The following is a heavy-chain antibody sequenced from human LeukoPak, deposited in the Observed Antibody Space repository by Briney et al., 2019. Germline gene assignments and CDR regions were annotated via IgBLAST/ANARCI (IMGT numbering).Heavy chain of an antibody. CDR3: ARARVSYDFWSGYYDY. D-gene: IGHD3-3*01. CDR2: ISYDGGDP. J-gene: IGHJ4*02. V-gene: IGHV3-74*01. Sequence: GGSLRLSCAASGFTFSSYWMHWVRQAPGKGLVWVSRISYDGGDPSYADSVKGRFTISRDNAKNTLYLQMNSLTAEDTAVYYCARARVSYDFWSGYYDYWGQGTLVTVSS. CDR1: GFTFSSYW.